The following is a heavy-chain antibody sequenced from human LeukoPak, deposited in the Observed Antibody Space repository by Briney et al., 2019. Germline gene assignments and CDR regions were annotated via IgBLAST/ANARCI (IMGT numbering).Heavy chain of an antibody. CDR1: GGSISGYY. Sequence: SETLSLTCAVYGGSISGYYWSWIRQPPGKGLEWIGEINHSGSTNYNPSLKSRVTISVDTSKNQFSLKLSSVTAADTAVYYCARVAVVPAAPTFDYWGQGTLVTVSS. CDR2: INHSGST. J-gene: IGHJ4*02. CDR3: ARVAVVPAAPTFDY. V-gene: IGHV4-34*01. D-gene: IGHD2-2*01.